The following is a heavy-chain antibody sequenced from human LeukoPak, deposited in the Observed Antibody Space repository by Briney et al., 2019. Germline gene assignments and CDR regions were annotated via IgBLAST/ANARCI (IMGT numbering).Heavy chain of an antibody. CDR1: GGSVNRYY. CDR2: VYFSGST. CDR3: ALPVSGTQYFDL. J-gene: IGHJ2*01. V-gene: IGHV4-59*02. Sequence: SETLSLTCTISGGSVNRYYWTWLRPTPGKGLEWSGYVYFSGSTNYNPSLKSRVTMSTISVDTSKNQFSLKLNSVTTADTAIYYCALPVSGTQYFDLWGRGTLVTVSS. D-gene: IGHD6-19*01.